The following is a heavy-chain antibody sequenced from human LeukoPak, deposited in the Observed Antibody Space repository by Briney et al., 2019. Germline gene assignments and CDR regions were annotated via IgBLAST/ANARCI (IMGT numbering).Heavy chain of an antibody. CDR1: GYTFTGYY. V-gene: IGHV1-2*02. D-gene: IGHD5-24*01. CDR3: ARALFGWLQFSVGY. J-gene: IGHJ4*02. CDR2: INPNSGGT. Sequence: ASVKVSCKASGYTFTGYYMHWVRQAPGQGLEWMGWINPNSGGTNYAQKFQGRVAMTRDTSISTACMELSRLRSDDTAVYYCARALFGWLQFSVGYWGQGTLVTVSS.